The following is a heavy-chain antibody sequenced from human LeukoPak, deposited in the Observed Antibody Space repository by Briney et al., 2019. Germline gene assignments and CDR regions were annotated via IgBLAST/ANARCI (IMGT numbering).Heavy chain of an antibody. CDR2: IYPGDSDT. D-gene: IGHD4-17*01. V-gene: IGHV5-51*01. CDR3: ARQRTVTKSGDS. J-gene: IGHJ4*02. CDR1: GYSFTSYW. Sequence: GESLKISCKGSGYSFTSYWICWVRQMPGKGLEWMGIIYPGDSDTRYSPSFQGQVTISADKSISTAYLQWRSLKASETAMYYCARQRTVTKSGDSWGQGTLVTVSS.